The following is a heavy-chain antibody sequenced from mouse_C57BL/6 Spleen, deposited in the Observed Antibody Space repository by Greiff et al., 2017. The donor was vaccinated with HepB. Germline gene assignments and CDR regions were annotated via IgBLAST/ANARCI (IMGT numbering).Heavy chain of an antibody. V-gene: IGHV14-3*01. J-gene: IGHJ2*01. CDR2: IDPANGNT. CDR1: GFNIKNTY. Sequence: VHVKQSVAELVRPGASVKLSCTASGFNIKNTYMHWVKQRPEQGLEWIGRIDPANGNTIYAPKFQGKATITADTSSNTAYLQLLSLTSEDTAIYYCASPSWDGNYFDYWGQGTTLTVSS. CDR3: ASPSWDGNYFDY. D-gene: IGHD4-1*01.